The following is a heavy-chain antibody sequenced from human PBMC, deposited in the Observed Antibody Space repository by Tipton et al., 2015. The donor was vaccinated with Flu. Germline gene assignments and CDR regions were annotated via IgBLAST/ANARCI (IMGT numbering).Heavy chain of an antibody. D-gene: IGHD3-16*01. J-gene: IGHJ5*01. V-gene: IGHV3-53*01. Sequence: SLRLSCAASGFSVSTYYMNWVRQAPGKGLEWVSITYSGGATYFADSVQGRFTVSTDTSKDTLYLQMNSLRGEDSAVYYCAREYGGNWFDSWGQGTLVTVSS. CDR2: TYSGGAT. CDR1: GFSVSTYY. CDR3: AREYGGNWFDS.